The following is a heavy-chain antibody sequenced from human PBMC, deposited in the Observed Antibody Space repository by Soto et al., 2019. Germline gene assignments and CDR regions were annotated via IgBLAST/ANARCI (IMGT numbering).Heavy chain of an antibody. J-gene: IGHJ6*03. Sequence: GESLKISCKGSGYSVTSYWIGWVRQMPGKGLEWMGIIYPGDSDTRYSPSFQGQVTISSDKSISTAYLQLSSLKASDIAMYYCARQATAYYYVDVWGKGTTVTVSS. V-gene: IGHV5-51*01. CDR1: GYSVTSYW. D-gene: IGHD1-26*01. CDR2: IYPGDSDT. CDR3: ARQATAYYYVDV.